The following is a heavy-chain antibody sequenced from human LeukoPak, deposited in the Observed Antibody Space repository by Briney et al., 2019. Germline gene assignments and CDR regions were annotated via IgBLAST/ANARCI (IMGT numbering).Heavy chain of an antibody. CDR2: IYYSGST. CDR3: ARGMRFGEFFFDY. J-gene: IGHJ4*02. V-gene: IGHV4-59*01. Sequence: SETLSLTCTVSGGSISSYYWSWLRQPPGKGLEWVGYIYYSGSTNYNPSLKSRVTISVDTSKHQFSLKLSSVTAADTAVYYCARGMRFGEFFFDYWGQGTLVTVSS. CDR1: GGSISSYY. D-gene: IGHD3-10*01.